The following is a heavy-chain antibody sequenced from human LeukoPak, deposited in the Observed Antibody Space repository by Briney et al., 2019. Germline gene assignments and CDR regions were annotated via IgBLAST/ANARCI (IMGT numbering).Heavy chain of an antibody. J-gene: IGHJ5*02. V-gene: IGHV3-11*05. CDR2: ISGSGSNT. CDR1: GFTFSDYY. Sequence: GGSLRRSCAASGFTFSDYYMSWIRQAPGKGLEWVSFISGSGSNTKYADSVKGRFTISRDNARNSLYLQMNSLRAEDTAIYYCARDSAHVVVVPVAVPPGLDNWFDPWGQGTLVTVSS. D-gene: IGHD2-2*01. CDR3: ARDSAHVVVVPVAVPPGLDNWFDP.